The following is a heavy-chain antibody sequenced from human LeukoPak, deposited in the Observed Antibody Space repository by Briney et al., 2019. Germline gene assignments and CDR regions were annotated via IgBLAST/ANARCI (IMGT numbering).Heavy chain of an antibody. V-gene: IGHV1-69*04. Sequence: SVKVSCKASGGTFSSYAISWVRQAPGQGLEWMGRIIPILGIANYAQKFQGRVAITADKSTSTAYMELSSLRSEDTAVYYCARPTAPYCGGDCYYTEYFQHWGQGTLVTVSS. D-gene: IGHD2-21*02. CDR2: IIPILGIA. CDR1: GGTFSSYA. CDR3: ARPTAPYCGGDCYYTEYFQH. J-gene: IGHJ1*01.